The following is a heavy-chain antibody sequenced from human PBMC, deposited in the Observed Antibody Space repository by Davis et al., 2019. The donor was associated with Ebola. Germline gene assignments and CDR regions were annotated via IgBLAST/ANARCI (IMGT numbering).Heavy chain of an antibody. CDR2: ISYDGSNK. J-gene: IGHJ6*02. V-gene: IGHV3-30*03. D-gene: IGHD3-16*02. CDR1: GFTFSSYG. Sequence: GESLKISCAASGFTFSSYGMHWVRQAPGKGLEWVAVISYDGSNKYYADSVKGRFTISRDNSKNTLYLQMNSLRAEDTAVYYCARDQDMLRLGELSPYYYYYYGMDVWGQGTTVTVSS. CDR3: ARDQDMLRLGELSPYYYYYYGMDV.